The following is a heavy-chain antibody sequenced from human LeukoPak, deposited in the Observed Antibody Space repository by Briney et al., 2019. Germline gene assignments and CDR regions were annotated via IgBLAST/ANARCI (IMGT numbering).Heavy chain of an antibody. V-gene: IGHV4-4*07. Sequence: KPSATLSLTCPVFGGSISSYYWCWIRQPAGKGLEWIGRMYTSGSTNYNPSLKSRVTMSVDTSKNQFSLKLSSVTAADTAVYYCARDSGYYFGSGNYLYYFDYWGQGTLVTVSS. CDR2: MYTSGST. CDR3: ARDSGYYFGSGNYLYYFDY. CDR1: GGSISSYY. D-gene: IGHD3-10*01. J-gene: IGHJ4*02.